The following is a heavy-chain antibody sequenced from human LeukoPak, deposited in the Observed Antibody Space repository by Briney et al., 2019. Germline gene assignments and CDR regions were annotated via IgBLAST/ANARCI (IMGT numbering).Heavy chain of an antibody. CDR2: IKNDGRST. D-gene: IGHD1-1*01. V-gene: IGHV3-74*01. CDR3: GRDLGWNQVDY. CDR1: GFTFSRHW. Sequence: GGSLRLSCAASGFTFSRHWMHWVRQTPGKGLVWVSRIKNDGRSTTYADSVKGRFTISRDNTKNTLYLEMNSLRAEDTAVYYCGRDLGWNQVDYWGQGTLVTVSS. J-gene: IGHJ4*02.